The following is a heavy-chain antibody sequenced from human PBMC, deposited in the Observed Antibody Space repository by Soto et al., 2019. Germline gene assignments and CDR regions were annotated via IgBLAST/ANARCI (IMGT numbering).Heavy chain of an antibody. J-gene: IGHJ4*02. Sequence: PGGSLRLSCAASGFTFSSYGMHWVRQAPGKGLEWVAVISYDGSNKYYADSVKGRFTISRDNSKNTLYLQMNSLRAEDTAVYYCAKDGELGYCSGGSCYSGYWGQGTLVTVSS. CDR3: AKDGELGYCSGGSCYSGY. CDR1: GFTFSSYG. CDR2: ISYDGSNK. V-gene: IGHV3-30*18. D-gene: IGHD2-15*01.